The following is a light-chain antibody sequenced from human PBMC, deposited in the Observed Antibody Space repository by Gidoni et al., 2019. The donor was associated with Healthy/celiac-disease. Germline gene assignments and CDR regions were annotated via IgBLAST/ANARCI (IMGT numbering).Light chain of an antibody. V-gene: IGLV2-14*01. CDR2: DVS. J-gene: IGLJ2*01. Sequence: QSALTQPAPVSGSPGQSITISCTGTSSDGGGYNYVSWYQQHPGKAPKLMIYDVSNRPSGVSHRFSGSTSGTTASLTISVLHAEDEAYYYCSSYTSSSTLVFGGGTKLTVL. CDR1: SSDGGGYNY. CDR3: SSYTSSSTLV.